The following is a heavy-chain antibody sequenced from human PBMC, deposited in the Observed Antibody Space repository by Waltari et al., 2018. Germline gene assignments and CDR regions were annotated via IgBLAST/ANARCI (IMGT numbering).Heavy chain of an antibody. Sequence: QVTLKESGPVLVKPTETLTLTCTVSGFSLSNARMGVSWIRQPPGKALEWLAHIFSNDEKSYSTSLKSRLTISKDTSKSQVVLTMTNMDPVDTATYYCARTFGVVIQGPPAVGAVDYWGQGTLVTVSS. CDR2: IFSNDEK. D-gene: IGHD3-3*01. CDR3: ARTFGVVIQGPPAVGAVDY. V-gene: IGHV2-26*01. CDR1: GFSLSNARMG. J-gene: IGHJ4*02.